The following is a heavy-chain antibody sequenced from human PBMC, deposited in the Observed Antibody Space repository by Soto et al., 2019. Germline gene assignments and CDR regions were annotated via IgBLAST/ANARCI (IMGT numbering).Heavy chain of an antibody. Sequence: QVQLVQSGAEVKKPGASVKVSCKASGYTFTSYYMHWVRQAPGQGLEWMGIINPSGGSTSYAQKFQGRVTMTRDTSTSTVYMELSSLRSEDTAVYYCARLARYCTNGVCSAYGMDVWGQGTTVTVSS. CDR3: ARLARYCTNGVCSAYGMDV. D-gene: IGHD2-8*01. CDR1: GYTFTSYY. V-gene: IGHV1-46*01. J-gene: IGHJ6*02. CDR2: INPSGGST.